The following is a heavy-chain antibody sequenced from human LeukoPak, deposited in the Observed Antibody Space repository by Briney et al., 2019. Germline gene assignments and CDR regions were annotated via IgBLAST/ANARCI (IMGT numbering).Heavy chain of an antibody. V-gene: IGHV1-46*01. Sequence: ASVKVSCEASGYTFTSYYMHWVRQAPGQGLEWMGIINPSGGSTSYAQKFQGRVTMTRDTSTSTVYMELSSLRSEDTAVYYCARRLLWFGELSGFDPWGQGTLVTVSS. CDR3: ARRLLWFGELSGFDP. CDR2: INPSGGST. D-gene: IGHD3-10*01. CDR1: GYTFTSYY. J-gene: IGHJ5*02.